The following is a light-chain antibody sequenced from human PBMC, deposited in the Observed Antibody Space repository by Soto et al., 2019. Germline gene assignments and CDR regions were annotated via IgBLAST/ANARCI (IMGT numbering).Light chain of an antibody. Sequence: TRSPATXYAQLLYIFPTPCRASQSISSWLARYQQRPGKAXKXXXYEASIFESGVPSRFSGSGSGTQFNLTISSLQPDDLATYYCEQYQSYRWTFSQGTKVDI. J-gene: IGKJ1*01. CDR3: EQYQSYRWT. V-gene: IGKV1-5*03. CDR1: QSISSW. CDR2: EAS.